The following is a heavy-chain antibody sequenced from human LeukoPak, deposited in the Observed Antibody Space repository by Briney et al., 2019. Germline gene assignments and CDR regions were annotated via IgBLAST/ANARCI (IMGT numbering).Heavy chain of an antibody. D-gene: IGHD1-26*01. CDR2: IYYRGSS. J-gene: IGHJ4*02. CDR1: GGSISSSSYY. V-gene: IGHV4-39*01. CDR3: ANAASYSVDY. Sequence: SEILSLTCTVSGGSISSSSYYWGWIRQPPGKGLEWIGSIYYRGSSYYNPSLKSRVTISVDTSKNQFSLKLSSVTVADTAVYYCANAASYSVDYWGQGTLVTVSS.